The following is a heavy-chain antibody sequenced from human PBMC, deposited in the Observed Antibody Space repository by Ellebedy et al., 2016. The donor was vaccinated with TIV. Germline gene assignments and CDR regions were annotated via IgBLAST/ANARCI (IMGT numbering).Heavy chain of an antibody. CDR1: GYTLTELP. CDR2: FDPEDGEN. CDR3: ATRGYGGNSGDY. J-gene: IGHJ4*02. D-gene: IGHD4-23*01. V-gene: IGHV1-24*01. Sequence: AASVKVSCKVSGYTLTELPMHWVRQAHETGLEWIGGFDPEDGENIYAQKFQGRVTMTEETSADTAYLEVSSLTSEDPAVYYCATRGYGGNSGDYWGQGTLVTVSS.